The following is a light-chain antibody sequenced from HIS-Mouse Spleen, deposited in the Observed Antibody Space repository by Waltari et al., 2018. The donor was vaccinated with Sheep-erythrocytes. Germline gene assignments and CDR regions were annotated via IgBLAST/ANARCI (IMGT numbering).Light chain of an antibody. J-gene: IGKJ1*01. CDR3: QQSYSTPRT. CDR2: AAS. Sequence: DIQMTQSPSSLSASVGDRVTITCRASQSISSDLNWYQQKPGKAPKLLIYAASSLQSGVPSRFSGSGPGTDFTLTISSLQPEDFATYYCQQSYSTPRTFGQGTKVEIK. V-gene: IGKV1-39*01. CDR1: QSISSD.